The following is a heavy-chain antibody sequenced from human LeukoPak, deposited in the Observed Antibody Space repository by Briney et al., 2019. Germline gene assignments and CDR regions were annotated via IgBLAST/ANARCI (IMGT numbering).Heavy chain of an antibody. D-gene: IGHD1-1*01. CDR3: ARDRVQLERNYYYYYYGMDV. Sequence: GGSLRLSCAASGFTVSSNYMSWVRQAPGKGLEWVSVIYSGGSTYYADSVKGRFTISRHNSKNTLYLQVNSLRAEDTAVYYCARDRVQLERNYYYYYYGMDVWGQGTTVTVSS. V-gene: IGHV3-53*04. CDR2: IYSGGST. J-gene: IGHJ6*02. CDR1: GFTVSSNY.